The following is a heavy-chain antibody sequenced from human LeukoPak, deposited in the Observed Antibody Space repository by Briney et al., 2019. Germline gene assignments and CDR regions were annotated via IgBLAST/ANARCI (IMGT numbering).Heavy chain of an antibody. Sequence: GGSLRLSCAASGFTLPSNSMSWVRQAPGKGLEWVAVVSSDGGTTYYADSVKGRFTISRDNSKNTLYLQMNSLRGEDTAIYYCTKESATGSRYSFDYWGQGTLVTVSS. V-gene: IGHV3-30*18. CDR1: GFTLPSNS. J-gene: IGHJ4*02. D-gene: IGHD2-15*01. CDR3: TKESATGSRYSFDY. CDR2: VSSDGGTT.